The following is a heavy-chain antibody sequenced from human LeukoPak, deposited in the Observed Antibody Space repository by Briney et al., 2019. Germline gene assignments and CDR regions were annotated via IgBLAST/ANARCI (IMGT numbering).Heavy chain of an antibody. CDR2: ISGSNSYI. J-gene: IGHJ3*02. D-gene: IGHD3-10*01. CDR1: RFTFNSYS. CDR3: ARVPYYYGSGSYYLLGAFDI. V-gene: IGHV3-21*01. Sequence: GGSLRLSCAASRFTFNSYSMNWVRQAPGKGLEWVSSISGSNSYIYYADSMKGRFTISRDNAKNSLYLQMNSLRAEDTAVYYCARVPYYYGSGSYYLLGAFDIWGQGTMVTVSS.